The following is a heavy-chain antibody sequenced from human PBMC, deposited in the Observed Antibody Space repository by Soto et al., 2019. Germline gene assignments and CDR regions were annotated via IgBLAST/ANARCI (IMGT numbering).Heavy chain of an antibody. Sequence: GSLRLSCAASGFTFSSYGMHWVRQAPGKGLEWVSAISGSGGSTYYADSVKGRFTISRDNSKNTLYLQMNSLRAEDAAVYYCAKPRYDSSGLCFDYWGQGTLVTVSS. V-gene: IGHV3-23*01. D-gene: IGHD3-22*01. CDR2: ISGSGGST. CDR1: GFTFSSYG. CDR3: AKPRYDSSGLCFDY. J-gene: IGHJ4*02.